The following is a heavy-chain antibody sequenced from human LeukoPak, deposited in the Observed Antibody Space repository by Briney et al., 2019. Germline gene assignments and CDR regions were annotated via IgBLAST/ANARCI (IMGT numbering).Heavy chain of an antibody. Sequence: GASVKVSCKASGYTFTSSDINWVRQATGQGLEWMGWMNPDSGNTGYAQKFQGRVTMTRNTSISTAYMELSSLRSEDTAVYYCARVRKQWLVLDYWGQGTLVTVSS. CDR1: GYTFTSSD. J-gene: IGHJ4*02. D-gene: IGHD6-19*01. V-gene: IGHV1-8*01. CDR2: MNPDSGNT. CDR3: ARVRKQWLVLDY.